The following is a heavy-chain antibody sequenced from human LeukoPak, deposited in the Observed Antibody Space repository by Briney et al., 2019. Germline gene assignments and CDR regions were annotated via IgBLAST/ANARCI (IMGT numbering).Heavy chain of an antibody. CDR3: ARVPGGPPLSDAFDI. CDR1: GFTFSNYG. Sequence: GGSLRLSCAASGFTFSNYGMHWVRQAPGKGLEWVANIKQDGSEKYYVDSVKGRFTISRDNAKNSLYLQMNSLRAEDTAVYYCARVPGGPPLSDAFDIWGQGTMVTVSS. CDR2: IKQDGSEK. V-gene: IGHV3-7*03. J-gene: IGHJ3*02. D-gene: IGHD2-15*01.